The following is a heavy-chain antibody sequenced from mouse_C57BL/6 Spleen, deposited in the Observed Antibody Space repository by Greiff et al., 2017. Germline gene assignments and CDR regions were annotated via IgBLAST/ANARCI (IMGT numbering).Heavy chain of an antibody. CDR1: GYSFNDYN. CDR3: ARSRDRCPDYLDY. V-gene: IGHV1-39*01. Sequence: EVQLQQSGPELVKPGASVKISCKASGYSFNDYNMNWVKQSNGKSLEWIGVINPKYGTTRYNQKVKGKATLTVTQSTTPAYMQLNILTSEDSAVYYCARSRDRCPDYLDYWGQGTTLTVSS. J-gene: IGHJ2*01. CDR2: INPKYGTT.